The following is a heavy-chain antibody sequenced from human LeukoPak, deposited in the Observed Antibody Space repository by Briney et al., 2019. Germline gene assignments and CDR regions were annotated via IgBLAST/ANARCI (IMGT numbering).Heavy chain of an antibody. Sequence: ASVRVSCKASGYTFTGYYMHWVRQAPGQGLEWMGWINPNSGGTNYAQKFQGRVTMTRDMSISAAYMELSRLRSDDTAVYYCARDNRHGYNWNWFDPWGQGTLVTVSS. D-gene: IGHD1-1*01. CDR3: ARDNRHGYNWNWFDP. CDR1: GYTFTGYY. J-gene: IGHJ5*02. V-gene: IGHV1-2*02. CDR2: INPNSGGT.